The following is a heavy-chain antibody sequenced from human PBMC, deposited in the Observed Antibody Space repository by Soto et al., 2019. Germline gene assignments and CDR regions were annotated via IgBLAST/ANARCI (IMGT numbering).Heavy chain of an antibody. D-gene: IGHD3-10*02. Sequence: QVVQSGAEVKKPASSVKVSCKASGGTFKRQAFSWVRQAPGQGLEWMGGFIPIFGTTDYSQKFQGRVTITADEATSTAYMELSSLTSDDTAVYYCARVDSSMFEGGEWFDPWGQGTLVTVSS. CDR3: ARVDSSMFEGGEWFDP. V-gene: IGHV1-69*12. CDR2: FIPIFGTT. J-gene: IGHJ5*02. CDR1: GGTFKRQA.